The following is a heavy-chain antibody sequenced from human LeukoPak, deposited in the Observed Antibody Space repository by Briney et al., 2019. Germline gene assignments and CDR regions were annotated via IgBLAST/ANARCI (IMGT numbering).Heavy chain of an antibody. D-gene: IGHD6-13*01. Sequence: GGSLRLSCAASGFTFSSYSMNWVRQAPGKGLEWVGRIKSKTDGGTTDYAAPVKGRFTISRDDSKNTLYLQMNSLKTEDTAVYYCTTRSGYSSSWYFPYWGQGTLVTVSS. CDR2: IKSKTDGGTT. V-gene: IGHV3-15*01. J-gene: IGHJ4*02. CDR1: GFTFSSYS. CDR3: TTRSGYSSSWYFPY.